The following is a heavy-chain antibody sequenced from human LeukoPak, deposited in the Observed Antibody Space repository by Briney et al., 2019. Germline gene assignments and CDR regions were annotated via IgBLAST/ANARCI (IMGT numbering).Heavy chain of an antibody. CDR1: GGSFSGYF. Sequence: PSETLSLTCTVHGGSFSGYFWSWLRQAPGKGLEWIGEISHVGTTNFNPSLQSRVTLSVDTSKRQFSLNLTSVTAADTAVYYCAGGLSGYCPTTTCSFWGEGTSVTVSS. CDR3: AGGLSGYCPTTTCSF. V-gene: IGHV4-34*01. D-gene: IGHD2-2*01. J-gene: IGHJ6*04. CDR2: ISHVGTT.